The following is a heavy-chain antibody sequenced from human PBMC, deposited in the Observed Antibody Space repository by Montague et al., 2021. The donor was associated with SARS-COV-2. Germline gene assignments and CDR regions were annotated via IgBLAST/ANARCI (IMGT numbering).Heavy chain of an antibody. CDR3: VGAPNEYYFDY. CDR1: GGSFSRYF. CDR2: ISPTGST. V-gene: IGHV4-34*01. J-gene: IGHJ4*02. D-gene: IGHD3-16*01. Sequence: SETLSLTCDVYGGSFSRYFWSWIRQPPGRGPELIGHISPTGSTRHNPSLDSRVTISLDTSKSRLSLELTSVTVAGTSIYFCVGAPNEYYFDYWGQGTPVSVSS.